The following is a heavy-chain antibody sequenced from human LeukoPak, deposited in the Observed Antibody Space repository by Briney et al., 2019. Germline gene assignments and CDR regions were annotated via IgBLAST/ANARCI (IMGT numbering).Heavy chain of an antibody. D-gene: IGHD3-10*01. V-gene: IGHV5-51*01. Sequence: GESLKISCKGSGYSFTSYWIGWVRQMPGKGLEWMVIIYPGDSDTRYSPSFQGQVTISADKSISTAYLQWSSLKASDTAMYYCARPLLWFGELEPYGMDVWGQGTTVTVSS. CDR3: ARPLLWFGELEPYGMDV. J-gene: IGHJ6*02. CDR2: IYPGDSDT. CDR1: GYSFTSYW.